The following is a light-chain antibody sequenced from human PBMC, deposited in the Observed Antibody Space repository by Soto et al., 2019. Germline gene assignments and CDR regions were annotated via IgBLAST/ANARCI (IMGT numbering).Light chain of an antibody. Sequence: EIVLTQSPGTLSLSPGERATLSCRASQSVSSSYLAWYQQKPGQAPRLLIYGASSSATGIPDRFSGSGSGTYFTLTISRLEADDFAVYYCQQYGSSHTFGQGTKLEIK. CDR3: QQYGSSHT. CDR2: GAS. J-gene: IGKJ2*01. CDR1: QSVSSSY. V-gene: IGKV3-20*01.